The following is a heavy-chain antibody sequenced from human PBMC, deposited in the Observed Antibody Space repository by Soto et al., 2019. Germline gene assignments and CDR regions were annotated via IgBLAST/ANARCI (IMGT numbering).Heavy chain of an antibody. D-gene: IGHD3-16*02. CDR1: GLTFSSYV. CDR3: ANRPRYYDMDV. CDR2: ISGSGGDT. Sequence: PGGSLRLSCAASGLTFSSYVMSWVCQAPGKGLEWVSAISGSGGDTYYADSAKGRFTISRDNSKNTLYLQMNSLRAEDTAVYYCANRPRYYDMDVWGQGTTVTVSS. V-gene: IGHV3-23*01. J-gene: IGHJ6*02.